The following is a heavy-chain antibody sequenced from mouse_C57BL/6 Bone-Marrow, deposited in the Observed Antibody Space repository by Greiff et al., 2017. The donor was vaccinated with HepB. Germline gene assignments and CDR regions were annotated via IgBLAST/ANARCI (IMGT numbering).Heavy chain of an antibody. V-gene: IGHV1-64*01. CDR3: ARGGPYYSNDVDY. CDR2: IHPNSGST. CDR1: GYTFTSYW. Sequence: VQLQQPGAELVKPGASVKLSCKASGYTFTSYWMHWVKQRPGQGLEWIGMIHPNSGSTNYNEKFKSKATLTVDKSTSTAYMQLSSLTSEDSAVSYCARGGPYYSNDVDYWGQGTTLTVSS. J-gene: IGHJ2*01. D-gene: IGHD2-5*01.